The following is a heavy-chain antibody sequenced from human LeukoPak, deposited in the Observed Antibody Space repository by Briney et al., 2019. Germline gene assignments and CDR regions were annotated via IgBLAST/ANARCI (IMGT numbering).Heavy chain of an antibody. Sequence: ASVKVSCKASGYTFTSYGISWVRQAPGQGLEWMGWISAYNGNTNYAQKLQGRVAMTTDTSTSTAYMELRSLRSDDTAVYYCARDREGYYDSSGYANFDYWGQGTLVTVSS. J-gene: IGHJ4*02. V-gene: IGHV1-18*01. CDR3: ARDREGYYDSSGYANFDY. CDR1: GYTFTSYG. D-gene: IGHD3-22*01. CDR2: ISAYNGNT.